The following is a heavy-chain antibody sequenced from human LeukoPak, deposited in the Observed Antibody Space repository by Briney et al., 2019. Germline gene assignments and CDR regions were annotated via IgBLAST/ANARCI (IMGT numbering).Heavy chain of an antibody. Sequence: SETLSLTCTVSGGSISPYYWSWIRQPPGKGLEWIGYIYYSGSTNYNPSLKSRVTISVDTSKNQFSLRLNSVTAADTAVYYCARDGAAAGHYYYYGMDVWGQGTTVTVSS. V-gene: IGHV4-59*01. CDR3: ARDGAAAGHYYYYGMDV. CDR1: GGSISPYY. CDR2: IYYSGST. J-gene: IGHJ6*02. D-gene: IGHD6-13*01.